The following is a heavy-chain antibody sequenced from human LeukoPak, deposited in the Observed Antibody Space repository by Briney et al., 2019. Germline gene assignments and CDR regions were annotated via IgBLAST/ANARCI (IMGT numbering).Heavy chain of an antibody. CDR3: ARDGGSGSPNWFDP. V-gene: IGHV4-4*07. CDR1: GGSISSYF. CDR2: IYTSGST. Sequence: SETLSLTCTVSGGSISSYFWSWIRQPAGKGLEWIGRIYTSGSTNYNPSLKSRVTMSVDTSKNQFSMKLSSVTAADTAVYYCARDGGSGSPNWFDPWGQGTLVTVSS. J-gene: IGHJ5*02. D-gene: IGHD3-10*01.